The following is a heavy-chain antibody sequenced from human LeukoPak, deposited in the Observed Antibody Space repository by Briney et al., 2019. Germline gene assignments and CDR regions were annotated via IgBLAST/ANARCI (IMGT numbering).Heavy chain of an antibody. J-gene: IGHJ5*02. CDR3: ARDKRLLVRWGFDP. CDR2: IYHSGST. CDR1: GDSISSSNW. Sequence: SGTLSLTCAVSGDSISSSNWWSWVRQPPGKGLEWIGAIYHSGSTNYNPSLKSRLTISVDKSKNQFSLKLSSVTAADTAVYYCARDKRLLVRWGFDPWGQGTLVTVSS. D-gene: IGHD3-10*01. V-gene: IGHV4-4*02.